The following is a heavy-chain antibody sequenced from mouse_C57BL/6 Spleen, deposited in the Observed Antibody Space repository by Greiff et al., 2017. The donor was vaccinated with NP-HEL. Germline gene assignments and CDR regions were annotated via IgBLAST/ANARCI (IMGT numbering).Heavy chain of an antibody. CDR1: GFTFSDYG. CDR3: ARTYDYDGGRFAY. Sequence: EVMLVESGGGLVKPGGSLKLSCAASGFTFSDYGMHWVRQAPEKGLEWVAYISSGSSTIYYADTVKGRFTISRDNAKNTLFLQMTSLRSEDTAMYYCARTYDYDGGRFAYWGQGTLVTVSA. CDR2: ISSGSSTI. V-gene: IGHV5-17*01. J-gene: IGHJ3*01. D-gene: IGHD2-4*01.